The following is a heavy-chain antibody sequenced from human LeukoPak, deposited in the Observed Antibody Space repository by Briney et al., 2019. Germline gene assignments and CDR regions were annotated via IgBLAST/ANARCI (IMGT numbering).Heavy chain of an antibody. CDR2: IYYSGST. V-gene: IGHV4-30-4*08. CDR3: VRGARITGGAFDI. CDR1: GGSIRSGDYY. J-gene: IGHJ3*02. D-gene: IGHD2-8*02. Sequence: SETLSLTCTVSGGSIRSGDYYWSWIRQPPGKGLEWIGYIYYSGSTYYDPSLKSRVTILADTSRNQVSLNMNSVTAADTAVYFCVRGARITGGAFDIWGQGKMVTVSP.